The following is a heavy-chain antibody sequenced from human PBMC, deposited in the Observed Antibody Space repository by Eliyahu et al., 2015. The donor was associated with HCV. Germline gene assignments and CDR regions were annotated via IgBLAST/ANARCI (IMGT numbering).Heavy chain of an antibody. CDR1: GFTXXXYY. J-gene: IGHJ4*02. CDR2: ISTTGDYT. CDR3: VRDRDAYYYGSGTFHSDY. V-gene: IGHV3-11*06. Sequence: QVQLVESGGGLVKPGGSLRLSCAASGFTXXXYYMSWIRQAPGKGLEWVSYISTTGDYTNYADPVKGRFTISRDNVKNLLYLQLNSLRVEDTAVYYCVRDRDAYYYGSGTFHSDYWGQGTLVTVSS. D-gene: IGHD3-10*01.